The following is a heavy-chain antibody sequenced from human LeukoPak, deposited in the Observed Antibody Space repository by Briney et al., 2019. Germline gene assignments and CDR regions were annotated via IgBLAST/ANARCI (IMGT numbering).Heavy chain of an antibody. Sequence: PGGSLRLSCAASGFTFSSYWMHWVRQAPGKGLVWVSRINSDGSSTSYADSVKGRFTISRDNAKNTLYLQMNSLRAVDTAVYYCARDREDYDILTGYYYYYYMDVWGKGTTVTVSS. CDR3: ARDREDYDILTGYYYYYYMDV. D-gene: IGHD3-9*01. CDR1: GFTFSSYW. CDR2: INSDGSST. V-gene: IGHV3-74*01. J-gene: IGHJ6*03.